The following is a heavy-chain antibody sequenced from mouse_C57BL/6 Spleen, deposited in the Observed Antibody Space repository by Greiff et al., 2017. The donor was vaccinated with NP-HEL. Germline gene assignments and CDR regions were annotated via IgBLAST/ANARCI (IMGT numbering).Heavy chain of an antibody. V-gene: IGHV5-6*01. J-gene: IGHJ2*01. CDR2: ISSGGSYT. Sequence: EVKVVESGGDLVKPGGSLKLSCAASGFTFSSYGMSWVRQTPDKRLEWVATISSGGSYTYYPDSVKGRFTISRDNAKNTLYLQMSSLKSEDTAMYYCARQGGDSSGYGFDYCGQGTTLTVSS. CDR3: ARQGGDSSGYGFDY. D-gene: IGHD3-2*02. CDR1: GFTFSSYG.